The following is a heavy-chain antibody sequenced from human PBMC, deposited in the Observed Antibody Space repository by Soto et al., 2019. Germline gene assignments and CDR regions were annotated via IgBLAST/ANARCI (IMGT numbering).Heavy chain of an antibody. D-gene: IGHD4-17*01. J-gene: IGHJ4*02. CDR3: AKEVLGNYGDYNPPFDY. CDR1: GFTFSSYG. Sequence: QVQLVESGGGVVQPGRSLRLSCAASGFTFSSYGMHWVRQARGKGLDWVAVISYDGSNKYYADSVKGRFTISRDNSKNTLYLQMNILRAEDTAVYYCAKEVLGNYGDYNPPFDYWGQGTLVTVSS. V-gene: IGHV3-30*18. CDR2: ISYDGSNK.